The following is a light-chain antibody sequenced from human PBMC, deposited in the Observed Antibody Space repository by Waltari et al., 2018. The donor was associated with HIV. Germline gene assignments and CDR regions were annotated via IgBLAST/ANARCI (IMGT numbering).Light chain of an antibody. CDR3: KTRDRSGNLYV. CDR2: GKN. J-gene: IGLJ1*01. CDR1: NLRTYY. V-gene: IGLV3-19*01. Sequence: SSEVTQDPAVSVALGQTVKITCQGENLRTYYASWYQQKPGQARVLVSYGKNKRPAEIPDRFSSSASRNTASLTSTGAQAEDEADYYCKTRDRSGNLYVFGTGTTVTVL.